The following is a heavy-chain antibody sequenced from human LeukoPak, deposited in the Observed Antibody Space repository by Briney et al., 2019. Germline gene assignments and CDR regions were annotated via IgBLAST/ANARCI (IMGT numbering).Heavy chain of an antibody. CDR3: AREFVEYSYGRGIDYFDY. D-gene: IGHD5-18*01. CDR1: GGSISSGSYY. J-gene: IGHJ4*02. V-gene: IGHV4-61*02. CDR2: IYTSGST. Sequence: PSQTLSLTCTVSGGSISSGSYYWSWIRQPAGKGLEWIGRIYTSGSTNYNPSLKSRVTISVDTSKNQFSLKLSSVTAADTAVYYCAREFVEYSYGRGIDYFDYWGQGTLVTVSS.